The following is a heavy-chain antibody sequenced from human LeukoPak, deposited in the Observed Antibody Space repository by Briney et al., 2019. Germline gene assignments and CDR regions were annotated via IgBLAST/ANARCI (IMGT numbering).Heavy chain of an antibody. J-gene: IGHJ5*02. CDR2: INPNSGAT. V-gene: IGHV1-2*02. CDR3: ARGVDNWFDP. Sequence: ASVKVSCKASGYTFTGYYIHWVRQAPGQGLEWMGWINPNSGATNYAQNFQGRVTMTRDTSINTAYMELTRLKSDDTAVYYCARGVDNWFDPWGQGTLVTVSS. D-gene: IGHD2-15*01. CDR1: GYTFTGYY.